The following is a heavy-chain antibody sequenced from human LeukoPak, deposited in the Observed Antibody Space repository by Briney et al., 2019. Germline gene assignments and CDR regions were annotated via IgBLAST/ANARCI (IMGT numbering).Heavy chain of an antibody. J-gene: IGHJ1*01. CDR3: PRVPRTVVGTKDAKYFQH. Sequence: SGGSLRLSCTASGFTFSSYWMHWVRQAPGKGLVWVSRINSDGSSTNYADSVKGRFTISRDNAKNTLYLQMNSLRAEDTAVYYCPRVPRTVVGTKDAKYFQHWGQGTLVTVSS. CDR2: INSDGSST. V-gene: IGHV3-74*01. CDR1: GFTFSSYW. D-gene: IGHD6-19*01.